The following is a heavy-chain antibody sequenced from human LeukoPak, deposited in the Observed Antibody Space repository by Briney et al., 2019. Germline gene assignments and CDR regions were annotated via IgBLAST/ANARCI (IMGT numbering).Heavy chain of an antibody. CDR2: IYHSGST. J-gene: IGHJ4*02. V-gene: IGHV4-38-2*01. D-gene: IGHD3-10*02. CDR3: ARGLFGESYDY. Sequence: SETLSLTCAVYGYSISSGYYWGWIRQPPGKGLEWIGSIYHSGSTYYNPSLKSRVTISVDTSKNQFSLKLSSVTAADTAVYYCARGLFGESYDYWGQGTLVTVSS. CDR1: GYSISSGYY.